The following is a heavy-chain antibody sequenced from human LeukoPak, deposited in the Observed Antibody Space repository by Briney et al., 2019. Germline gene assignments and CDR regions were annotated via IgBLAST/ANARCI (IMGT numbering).Heavy chain of an antibody. J-gene: IGHJ4*02. D-gene: IGHD5-24*01. CDR1: GYTFTTYS. CDR2: INANTGNP. Sequence: GASVKVSGKASGYTFTTYSMNWLRQAPGQGLEWMGWINANTGNPTYAQGFTGRFVFSLDTSVSTAYLQISSLKAEDTAVYYCARDAATIIFDHWGQGTLVTVSS. CDR3: ARDAATIIFDH. V-gene: IGHV7-4-1*02.